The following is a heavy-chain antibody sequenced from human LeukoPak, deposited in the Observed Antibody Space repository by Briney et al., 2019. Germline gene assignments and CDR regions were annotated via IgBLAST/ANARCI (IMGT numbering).Heavy chain of an antibody. D-gene: IGHD6-19*01. V-gene: IGHV1-18*01. CDR1: GYDFTIVG. Sequence: ASVTVSCPASGYDFTIVGITWVGRAPGQGLEWMGWISLYNGDTRYAQELQGRVAMTTDTSTTTSYMELRGLRFNDTAVYYCARAGPGSGWYFDYWGQGTLVTVSS. J-gene: IGHJ4*02. CDR2: ISLYNGDT. CDR3: ARAGPGSGWYFDY.